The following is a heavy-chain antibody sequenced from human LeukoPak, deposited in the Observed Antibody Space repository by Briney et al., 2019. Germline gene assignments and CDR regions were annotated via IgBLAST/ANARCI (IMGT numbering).Heavy chain of an antibody. J-gene: IGHJ6*02. CDR2: INPNSGGT. V-gene: IGHV1-2*06. CDR1: GYIFTDYY. Sequence: ASVKVSCKASGYIFTDYYMHWVRQAPGQELEWMGRINPNSGGTNYAQKFQGRVTMTRDTSISTAYMELSRLRSDDTAVYYCARTIYDFWSGYYGDYYYGMDVWGQGTTVTVSS. CDR3: ARTIYDFWSGYYGDYYYGMDV. D-gene: IGHD3-3*01.